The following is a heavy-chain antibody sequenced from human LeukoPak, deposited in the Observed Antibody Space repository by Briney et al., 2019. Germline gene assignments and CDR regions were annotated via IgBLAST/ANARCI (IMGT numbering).Heavy chain of an antibody. V-gene: IGHV5-51*01. CDR3: ARRYYYGSGSYSDSQYYFDY. J-gene: IGHJ4*02. Sequence: GESLKISCKGSGYSFTSYWIGWVRQMPGKGLEWMGIIYPGDSDTRHSPSFQGQVTISADKSISTAYLQWSSLKASDTAMYYCARRYYYGSGSYSDSQYYFDYWGQGTLVTVSS. CDR2: IYPGDSDT. CDR1: GYSFTSYW. D-gene: IGHD3-10*01.